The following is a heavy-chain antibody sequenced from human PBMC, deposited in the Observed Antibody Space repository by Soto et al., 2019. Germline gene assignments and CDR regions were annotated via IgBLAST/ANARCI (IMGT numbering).Heavy chain of an antibody. Sequence: SETLSLTCTVSGGSISSSSYYWGWIRQPPGKGLEWIGNIFYSGSTYYNPSLKSRVTISVDTSKNQFSLKLSSVTAADTAVYYCARSSGGSYFDYWGQGTLVTVSS. CDR3: ARSSGGSYFDY. D-gene: IGHD2-15*01. CDR1: GGSISSSSYY. V-gene: IGHV4-39*01. CDR2: IFYSGST. J-gene: IGHJ4*02.